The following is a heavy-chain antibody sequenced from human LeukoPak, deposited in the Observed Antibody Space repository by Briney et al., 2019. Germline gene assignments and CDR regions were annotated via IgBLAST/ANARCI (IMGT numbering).Heavy chain of an antibody. CDR2: ISSSSSYI. V-gene: IGHV3-21*01. J-gene: IGHJ6*03. CDR1: GFTFSSYS. CDR3: ARGNGRAAYYYMDV. D-gene: IGHD6-13*01. Sequence: PGGSLRLSCAASGFTFSSYSMNWVRQAPGKGLEWVSSISSSSSYIYYADSVKGRFTISRDNAKNSLYLQMNSLRAEDTAVYYCARGNGRAAYYYMDVWGKGTTVTVSS.